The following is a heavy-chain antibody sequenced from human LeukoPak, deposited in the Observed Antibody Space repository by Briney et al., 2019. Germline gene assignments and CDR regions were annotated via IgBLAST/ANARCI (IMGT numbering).Heavy chain of an antibody. CDR3: GRSRAGAIDY. Sequence: QPGGSPRLSCAASGFTLSDHYMDWVRQAPGKGLEGVGRTRNKANSYSTEYAASVKGSFTISRDESKNSLYLQMNSLKTEDTAVYYCGRSRAGAIDYWGQGTLVTVSS. CDR1: GFTLSDHY. J-gene: IGHJ4*02. V-gene: IGHV3-72*01. D-gene: IGHD1-26*01. CDR2: TRNKANSYST.